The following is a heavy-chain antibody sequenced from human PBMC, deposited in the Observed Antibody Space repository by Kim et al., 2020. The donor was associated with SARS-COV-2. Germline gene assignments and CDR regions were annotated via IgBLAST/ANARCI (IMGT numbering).Heavy chain of an antibody. CDR2: IYHSGST. D-gene: IGHD6-19*01. J-gene: IGHJ5*02. Sequence: SETLSLTCGVSGGSISSSNWWTWVRQPPGKGLEWIGEIYHSGSTNYNPYLKSRVTISVDKSKNQFSLKLSSVTAADTAVYYCARCPVDSSSFWLDPWGQGTLVTVTS. CDR1: GGSISSSNW. CDR3: ARCPVDSSSFWLDP. V-gene: IGHV4-4*02.